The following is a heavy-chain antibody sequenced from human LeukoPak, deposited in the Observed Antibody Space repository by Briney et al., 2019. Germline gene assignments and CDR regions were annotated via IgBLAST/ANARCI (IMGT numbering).Heavy chain of an antibody. CDR3: ARDGTRYCSSTSCYKRFDY. CDR2: ISAYNGNT. D-gene: IGHD2-2*02. Sequence: GASVKVSCKASGYTFTNYGISWVRQAPGQGLEWMGWISAYNGNTNYAQKLQGRVTMTTDTSTSTAYMELRSLRSDDTAVHYCARDGTRYCSSTSCYKRFDYWGQGTLVTVSS. CDR1: GYTFTNYG. V-gene: IGHV1-18*01. J-gene: IGHJ4*02.